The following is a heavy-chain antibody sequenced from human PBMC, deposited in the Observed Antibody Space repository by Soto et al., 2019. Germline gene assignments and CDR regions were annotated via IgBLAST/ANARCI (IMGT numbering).Heavy chain of an antibody. CDR3: ATFRVRSTPVIGYYHYRMDV. CDR2: FDPEDGET. D-gene: IGHD2-21*01. J-gene: IGHJ6*02. Sequence: ASVKVSCKVSGYTHTELSMHWVRQAPGKGLEWMGGFDPEDGETIYAQKFQGRVTMTEDTSTDTAYMELSSLRSEDTAVYYCATFRVRSTPVIGYYHYRMDVCGQGTTVPVSS. V-gene: IGHV1-24*01. CDR1: GYTHTELS.